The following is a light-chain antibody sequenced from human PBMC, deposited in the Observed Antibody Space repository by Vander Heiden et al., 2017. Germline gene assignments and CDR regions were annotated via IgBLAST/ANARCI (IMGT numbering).Light chain of an antibody. Sequence: QSALTQPASVSGSPGQSITISCTGTSSDVGNYNYVSWYQQHPGKAPKLIISDVSKRPAGVSNRFSGSKSGNTASLTISGLQAEDEAEYYCSSYTTSSTVLFGGGTKLTVL. CDR2: DVS. J-gene: IGLJ2*01. CDR1: SSDVGNYNY. V-gene: IGLV2-14*01. CDR3: SSYTTSSTVL.